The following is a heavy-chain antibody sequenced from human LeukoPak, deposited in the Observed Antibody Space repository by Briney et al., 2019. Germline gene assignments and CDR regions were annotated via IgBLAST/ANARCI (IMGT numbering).Heavy chain of an antibody. CDR3: ARGPSRGYGGNPRQDSYYGMDV. D-gene: IGHD4-23*01. CDR1: GGSISSGGYY. J-gene: IGHJ6*02. Sequence: RPSETLSLTCTVSGGSISSGGYYWSWIRQHPGKGLEWIGYIYYSGSTYYNPSLKSRVTISVDTSKNQFSLKLSSVTAADTAVYYCARGPSRGYGGNPRQDSYYGMDVWGQGTTVTVSS. V-gene: IGHV4-31*03. CDR2: IYYSGST.